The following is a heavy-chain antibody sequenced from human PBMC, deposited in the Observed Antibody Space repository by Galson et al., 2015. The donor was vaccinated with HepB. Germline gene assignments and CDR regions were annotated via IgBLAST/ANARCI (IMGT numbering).Heavy chain of an antibody. CDR3: ATHCSSTSCHPADDY. J-gene: IGHJ4*02. V-gene: IGHV1-69*13. CDR2: IIPIFGTT. D-gene: IGHD2-2*01. Sequence: SVKVSCKASGGSFRSYATSWVRQAPGQGLEWMGGIIPIFGTTIYAQTFQGRVTVTADESTSTAYMELSSLRSEDTAVYYCATHCSSTSCHPADDYWGQGTLVTVSS. CDR1: GGSFRSYA.